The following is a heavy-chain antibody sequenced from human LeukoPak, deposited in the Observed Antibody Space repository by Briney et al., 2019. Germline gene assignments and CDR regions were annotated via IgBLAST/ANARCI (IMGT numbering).Heavy chain of an antibody. CDR3: AKDRAAAGSNDAFDI. CDR1: GFTFDDYA. CDR2: ISWNSGSI. V-gene: IGHV3-9*03. Sequence: GGSLRLSCAASGFTFDDYAMHWVRQAPGKGLEWVSGISWNSGSIGYADSVKGRFTISRDNAKNSLYLQMNSLRAEDMALYYCAKDRAAAGSNDAFDIWGQGTMVTVSS. D-gene: IGHD6-13*01. J-gene: IGHJ3*02.